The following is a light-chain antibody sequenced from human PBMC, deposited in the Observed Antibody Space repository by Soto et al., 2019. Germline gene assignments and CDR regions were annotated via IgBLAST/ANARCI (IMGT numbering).Light chain of an antibody. CDR3: QQDHDDSWT. CDR2: DVS. CDR1: QGVTTN. J-gene: IGKJ1*01. V-gene: IGKV3-15*01. Sequence: DIVMTQSPATLSVSPGERATLSCRAGQGVTTNFAWYQQKSGQSPRLLIYDVSIRATGVPARFSATGSETDFTLTISGLQSEDSAVYFCQQDHDDSWTFGQGTKVDIK.